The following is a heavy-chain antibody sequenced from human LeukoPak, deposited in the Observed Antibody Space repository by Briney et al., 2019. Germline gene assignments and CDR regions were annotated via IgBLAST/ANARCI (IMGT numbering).Heavy chain of an antibody. V-gene: IGHV3-21*01. CDR2: ISSSSSYI. CDR3: ARVPGVGGYDFWSGSPSGY. J-gene: IGHJ4*02. D-gene: IGHD3-3*01. Sequence: GGSLRLSCAASGFTFSSYSMNWVRQAPGKGLEWVSSISSSSSYIYYADSVKGRFTISRDNAKNSLYLQMNSLRAEDTAVYYCARVPGVGGYDFWSGSPSGYWGQGTLVTVSS. CDR1: GFTFSSYS.